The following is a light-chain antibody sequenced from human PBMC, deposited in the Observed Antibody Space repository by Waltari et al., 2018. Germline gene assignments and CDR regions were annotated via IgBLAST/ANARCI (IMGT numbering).Light chain of an antibody. J-gene: IGLJ3*02. CDR3: RTGGHGTWV. CDR2: VSSDGSH. Sequence: QLVLTQSPSASASLGASVKLTCTLSSGHSSNVVAWLQQRPEKGPRYLMKVSSDGSHTQGDGIPDRFSGSSSGAERYLTIAGRQSEDEADYFCRTGGHGTWVFGGGTKLTVL. CDR1: SGHSSNV. V-gene: IGLV4-69*01.